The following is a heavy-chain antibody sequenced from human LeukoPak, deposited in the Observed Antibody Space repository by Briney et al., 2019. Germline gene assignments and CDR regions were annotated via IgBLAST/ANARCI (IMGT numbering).Heavy chain of an antibody. Sequence: PGGSLRLSCAASGFTFSTYGMHRVRQAPGKGLEWVAVIWYDGTNKYYADSVKGRFTISRDNSKNTLYLQMNTLRADDTAAYYCAKDSSAYSGSYFDNWGQGTLVTVSS. CDR2: IWYDGTNK. D-gene: IGHD1-26*01. CDR3: AKDSSAYSGSYFDN. J-gene: IGHJ4*02. CDR1: GFTFSTYG. V-gene: IGHV3-33*06.